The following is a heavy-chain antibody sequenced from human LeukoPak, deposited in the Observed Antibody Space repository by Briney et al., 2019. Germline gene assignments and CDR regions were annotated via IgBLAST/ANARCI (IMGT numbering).Heavy chain of an antibody. Sequence: GGSLRLSCAASGFTFSSYIMNWVHQAPGKGREWVSSISSSSSYIYYADSVKGRFTISRDNSKNTLYLQMNSLRAEDKAVYYCANGKVWFGEFHHAFDIWGQGTMVTVSS. CDR1: GFTFSSYI. CDR2: ISSSSSYI. D-gene: IGHD3-10*01. CDR3: ANGKVWFGEFHHAFDI. J-gene: IGHJ3*02. V-gene: IGHV3-21*01.